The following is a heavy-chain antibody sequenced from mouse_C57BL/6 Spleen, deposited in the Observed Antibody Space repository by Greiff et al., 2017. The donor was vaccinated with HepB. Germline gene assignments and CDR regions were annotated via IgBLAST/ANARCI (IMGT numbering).Heavy chain of an antibody. D-gene: IGHD5-2*01. CDR2: IYPSDSET. CDR1: GYTFTSYW. J-gene: IGHJ3*01. V-gene: IGHV1-61*01. Sequence: VQLQQPGAELVRPGSSVKLSCKASGYTFTSYWMDWVKQRPGQGLEWIGNIYPSDSETHYNQKFKDKATLTVDKSSSTAYMQLSSLTSEDSAVYYCARSEYLGFAYWGQGTLVTVSA. CDR3: ARSEYLGFAY.